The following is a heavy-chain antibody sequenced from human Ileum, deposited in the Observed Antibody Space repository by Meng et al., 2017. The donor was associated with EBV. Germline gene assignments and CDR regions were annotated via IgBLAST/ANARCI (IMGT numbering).Heavy chain of an antibody. Sequence: LPLQESGPGLGKPSETRSLTCTVSGGPINSSSYYWGWIRQPPGKGLEWIGSIYYSGRTYYNPSLKSRVTISVDTSKNQFSLKLSSVTAADTAVYYCARPIAAAGWFDPWGQGTLVTVSS. J-gene: IGHJ5*02. CDR1: GGPINSSSYY. CDR3: ARPIAAAGWFDP. D-gene: IGHD6-13*01. V-gene: IGHV4-39*01. CDR2: IYYSGRT.